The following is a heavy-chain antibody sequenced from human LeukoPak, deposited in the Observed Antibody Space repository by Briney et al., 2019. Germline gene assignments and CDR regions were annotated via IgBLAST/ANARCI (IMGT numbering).Heavy chain of an antibody. J-gene: IGHJ6*02. Sequence: PSETLSLTCTVSGGSISSSSYYWGWIRQPPGKGLEWIGSIYYSGSTYYNPSLKSRVTISVDTSKNQFSLKLSSVTAADTAVYYCARDTRWLQGSLDVWGQGTTVTVSS. D-gene: IGHD4-17*01. CDR3: ARDTRWLQGSLDV. CDR1: GGSISSSSYY. V-gene: IGHV4-39*07. CDR2: IYYSGST.